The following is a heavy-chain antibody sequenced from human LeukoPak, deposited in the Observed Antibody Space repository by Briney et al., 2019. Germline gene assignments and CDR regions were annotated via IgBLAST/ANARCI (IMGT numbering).Heavy chain of an antibody. CDR1: GGSISIYY. CDR2: IFTSGIT. CDR3: ARESSGTYYNPLGYMDV. D-gene: IGHD3-10*01. Sequence: SETLSLTCTVFGGSISIYYWNWIRQPAGKGLEGIGRIFTSGITNYNPSLKSRVTMSVDTSKNQFSLNLSSVTAADTAVYYCARESSGTYYNPLGYMDVWGKGTTVTVSS. V-gene: IGHV4-4*07. J-gene: IGHJ6*03.